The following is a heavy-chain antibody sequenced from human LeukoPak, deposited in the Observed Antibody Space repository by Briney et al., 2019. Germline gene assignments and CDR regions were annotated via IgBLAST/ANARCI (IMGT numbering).Heavy chain of an antibody. CDR2: ISDGGETI. Sequence: PGGSLRLSCAASGYTFTSYSMNWVRQAPGKGLEWVSYISDGGETIYYADSVKGRFTISRDNAKNSLYLQMNSLRDEDTAVYYCARSIAVAGAFDYWGQGTLVTVSS. CDR1: GYTFTSYS. CDR3: ARSIAVAGAFDY. J-gene: IGHJ4*02. V-gene: IGHV3-48*02. D-gene: IGHD6-19*01.